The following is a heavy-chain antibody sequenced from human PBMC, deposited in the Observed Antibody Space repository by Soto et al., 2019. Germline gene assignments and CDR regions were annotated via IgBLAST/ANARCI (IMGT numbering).Heavy chain of an antibody. V-gene: IGHV4-61*01. CDR1: GGAVISGSYY. J-gene: IGHJ5*02. Sequence: SETLSLTCTVSGGAVISGSYYFICMRQHPGKGLELIGYIYYSGSTNYNPSLKSRVTISVDTSKNQFSLKLSSVTAADTAVYYCARDTTLYDILTGYSVAWCDPWGQGTLGTV. CDR2: IYYSGST. D-gene: IGHD3-9*01. CDR3: ARDTTLYDILTGYSVAWCDP.